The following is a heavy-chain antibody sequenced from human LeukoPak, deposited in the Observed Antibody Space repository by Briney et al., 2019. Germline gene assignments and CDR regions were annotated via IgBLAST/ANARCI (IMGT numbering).Heavy chain of an antibody. V-gene: IGHV3-30-3*01. CDR2: ISYDGSNK. D-gene: IGHD2-21*02. J-gene: IGHJ4*02. CDR3: AKDSIVVVTAKGY. Sequence: PGGSLRLSCAASGFTFSSYAMHWVRQAPGKGLEWVAVISYDGSNKYYADSVKGRFTISRDNSKNTLYLQMNSLRAEDTAVYYCAKDSIVVVTAKGYWGQGTLVTVSS. CDR1: GFTFSSYA.